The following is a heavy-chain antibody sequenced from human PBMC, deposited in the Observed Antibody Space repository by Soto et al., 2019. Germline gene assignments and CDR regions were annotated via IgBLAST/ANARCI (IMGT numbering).Heavy chain of an antibody. CDR3: ARDRREDYGDSYYYGMDV. CDR2: IIPIFGTA. Sequence: VKVSCKASGGTFSSYAISWVRQAPGQGLEWMGGIIPIFGTANYAQKFQGRVTITADESTSTAYMELSSLRSEDTAVYYCARDRREDYGDSYYYGMDVWGQGTTVTVSS. V-gene: IGHV1-69*13. D-gene: IGHD4-17*01. CDR1: GGTFSSYA. J-gene: IGHJ6*02.